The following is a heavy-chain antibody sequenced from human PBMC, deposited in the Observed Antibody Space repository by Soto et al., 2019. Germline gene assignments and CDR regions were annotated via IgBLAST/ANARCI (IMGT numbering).Heavy chain of an antibody. J-gene: IGHJ3*02. CDR3: AREPGIIAVAGTGDDAFNI. CDR1: GYTFTSYY. V-gene: IGHV1-46*03. D-gene: IGHD6-19*01. CDR2: INPSGGST. Sequence: QVKLVQSGAEVKKPGASVKVSCKASGYTFTSYYMHWVRQAPGQGLEWMGIINPSGGSTSYAQKFQGRVTMTRDTSTSTVYMELSSLRSEDTAVYYCAREPGIIAVAGTGDDAFNIWGQGTMVTVSS.